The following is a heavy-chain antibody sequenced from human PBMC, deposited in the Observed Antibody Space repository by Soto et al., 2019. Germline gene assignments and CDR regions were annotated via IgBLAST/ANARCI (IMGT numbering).Heavy chain of an antibody. J-gene: IGHJ4*02. V-gene: IGHV3-72*01. Sequence: PGGSLRLSCAASGFTFSDLHMDWVRQAPGKGLEWVGRSRHKAHSYRTEYAASVKGRFTISRDDSKNSLFLQMNGLKTEDTAVYYCVGESYFRLDYWGRGTPVTVSS. D-gene: IGHD3-16*01. CDR2: SRHKAHSYRT. CDR1: GFTFSDLH. CDR3: VGESYFRLDY.